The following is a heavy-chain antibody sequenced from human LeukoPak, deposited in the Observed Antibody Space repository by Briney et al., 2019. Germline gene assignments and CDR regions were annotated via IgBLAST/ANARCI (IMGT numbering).Heavy chain of an antibody. CDR2: ISSSSTYI. D-gene: IGHD2-21*02. V-gene: IGHV3-21*01. CDR1: GFTFSSYS. J-gene: IGHJ5*02. Sequence: TGGSLRLSCAASGFTFSSYSMNWVRQGPGKGLEWVSSISSSSTYIYYADSVKGRFTISRDNAKNSLYLQMNSLRAEDTAVYYCARVANWAYCGGDCYSSWGQGTLVTVSS. CDR3: ARVANWAYCGGDCYSS.